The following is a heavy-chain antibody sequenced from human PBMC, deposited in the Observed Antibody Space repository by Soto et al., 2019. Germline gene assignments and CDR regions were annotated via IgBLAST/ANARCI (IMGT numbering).Heavy chain of an antibody. D-gene: IGHD6-19*01. CDR3: ARTPEYSSAPKPSDY. V-gene: IGHV1-18*01. CDR2: ISAYNGNT. CDR1: GYTFTSYG. Sequence: GASVKVSCKASGYTFTSYGISWVRQAPGQGLEWMGWISAYNGNTNYAQKLQGRVTMTTDTSTSTAYMELRSLRSDDTAVYYCARTPEYSSAPKPSDYWGQGTLVTVSS. J-gene: IGHJ4*02.